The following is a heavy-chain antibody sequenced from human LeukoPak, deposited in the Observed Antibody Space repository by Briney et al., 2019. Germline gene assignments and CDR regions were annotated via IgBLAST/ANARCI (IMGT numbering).Heavy chain of an antibody. V-gene: IGHV4-59*01. CDR1: GGSISSYY. Sequence: SETLSLTCTVSGGSISSYYLSWIRQPPGKGLEWIGYIYYSGSTNYNPSLKSRVTISVDTSKNQFSLKLSSVTAADTAVYYCARERVRGSGVIDYWGQGTLVTVSS. D-gene: IGHD3-10*01. J-gene: IGHJ4*02. CDR3: ARERVRGSGVIDY. CDR2: IYYSGST.